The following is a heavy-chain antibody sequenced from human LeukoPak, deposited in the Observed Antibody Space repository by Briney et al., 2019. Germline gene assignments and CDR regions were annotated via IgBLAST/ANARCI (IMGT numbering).Heavy chain of an antibody. CDR2: ISSSSSYI. V-gene: IGHV3-21*01. CDR1: GFTFSSYS. Sequence: GGSLRLSCAASGFTFSSYSMNWVRQAPGKGLELVSSISSSSSYIYYADSVKGRFTISRDNAKNSLYLQMNSLRAEDTAVYYCARAFLLRCSGGSCYSGPHFDYWGQGTLVTVSS. CDR3: ARAFLLRCSGGSCYSGPHFDY. D-gene: IGHD2-15*01. J-gene: IGHJ4*02.